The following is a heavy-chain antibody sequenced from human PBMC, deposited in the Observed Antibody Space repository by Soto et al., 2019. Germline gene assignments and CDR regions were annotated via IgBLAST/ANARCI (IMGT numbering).Heavy chain of an antibody. Sequence: GGSLRLSCAASGFTFNYYAISWVRQAPGKGLEWVSAISGTGGSTYYADSAKGRFTISRDNSKNTLYLQMNSLRAEDTAVYYCAKHLADRYHFDYWGLGTLVNVSS. D-gene: IGHD1-1*01. CDR2: ISGTGGST. J-gene: IGHJ4*02. CDR3: AKHLADRYHFDY. V-gene: IGHV3-23*01. CDR1: GFTFNYYA.